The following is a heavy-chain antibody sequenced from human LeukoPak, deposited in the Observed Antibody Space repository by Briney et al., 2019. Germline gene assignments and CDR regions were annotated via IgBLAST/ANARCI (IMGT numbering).Heavy chain of an antibody. CDR3: GGAGYYYYYYYMDV. J-gene: IGHJ6*03. CDR2: IYYSGST. CDR1: GGSISSYY. V-gene: IGHV4-59*01. D-gene: IGHD2-15*01. Sequence: PSETLSLTCTVSGGSISSYYWSWIRQPPGKGLEWIGYIYYSGSTNYNPSLKSRVTISVDTSKNQFSLKLSSVTAADTAAYYCGGAGYYYYYYYMDVWGKGTTVTVSS.